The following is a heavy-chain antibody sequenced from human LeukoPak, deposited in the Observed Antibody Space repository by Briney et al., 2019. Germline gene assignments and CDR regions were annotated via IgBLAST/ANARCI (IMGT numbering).Heavy chain of an antibody. J-gene: IGHJ5*02. Sequence: PGGSLRLPCAASGFTFSSYWMSWVRQAPGKGLEWVANIKQDGSEKYYVDSVKGRFTISRDNAKNSLYLQMNSLRAEDTAVYYCARAQGIVVVPALVNWFDPWGQGTLVTVSS. CDR2: IKQDGSEK. D-gene: IGHD2-2*01. CDR1: GFTFSSYW. CDR3: ARAQGIVVVPALVNWFDP. V-gene: IGHV3-7*01.